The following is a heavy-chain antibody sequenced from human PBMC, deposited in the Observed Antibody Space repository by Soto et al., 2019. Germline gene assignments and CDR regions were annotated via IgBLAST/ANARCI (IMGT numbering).Heavy chain of an antibody. V-gene: IGHV3-21*01. D-gene: IGHD1-26*01. CDR2: TSSSSSYI. CDR3: VRDREVGATSRGKDFDY. J-gene: IGHJ4*02. CDR1: GFTFGNHG. Sequence: GGSLRLSCAASGFTFGNHGMNWVRQAPGKGLEWVSSTSSSSSYIYYADSVQGRFTISRDNAKNSLYLEMNSLTAADTAVYYCVRDREVGATSRGKDFDYWGQGTLVTVSS.